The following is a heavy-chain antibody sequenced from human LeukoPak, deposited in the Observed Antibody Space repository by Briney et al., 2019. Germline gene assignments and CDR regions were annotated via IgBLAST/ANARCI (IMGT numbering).Heavy chain of an antibody. Sequence: SETLSLTCTVSGGSISSYYWSWIRQPAGKGLEWIGRIYTSGSTNYNPSLKSRVTMSVDTSKNQFSLELSSVTAADTAVYYCARVGCSSTSCPYYYYYMDVWGKGTTVTVSS. V-gene: IGHV4-4*07. J-gene: IGHJ6*03. CDR2: IYTSGST. D-gene: IGHD2-2*01. CDR3: ARVGCSSTSCPYYYYYMDV. CDR1: GGSISSYY.